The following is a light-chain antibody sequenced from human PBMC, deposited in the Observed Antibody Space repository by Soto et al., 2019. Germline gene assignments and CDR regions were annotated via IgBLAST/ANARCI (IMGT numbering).Light chain of an antibody. Sequence: QSVLTQPPSVSGSPGQSVTISCTGTSSDIGSYNRVSWNQQPPGTAPKLMIYEVSNRPSGVPDRFSGSKSGNTASLTISGLQAEDEADYYCSSYTSSSTLVFGTGTKLTVL. V-gene: IGLV2-18*02. J-gene: IGLJ1*01. CDR1: SSDIGSYNR. CDR2: EVS. CDR3: SSYTSSSTLV.